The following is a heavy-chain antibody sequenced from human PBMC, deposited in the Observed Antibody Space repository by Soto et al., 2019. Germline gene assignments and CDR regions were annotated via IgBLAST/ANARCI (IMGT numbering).Heavy chain of an antibody. CDR3: AREPIISGRAFDY. D-gene: IGHD2-8*02. CDR1: GFTFTSPS. J-gene: IGHJ4*02. Sequence: QVQLVESGGGVVQPGRSLRLSCAASGFTFTSPSMHWVRQAPSKGLQWVAVISYDGSKKYYGDSVKGRFTISRDNSKKMLYLQMNSLRTDDTAVYYCAREPIISGRAFDYWGQGTLVTVSS. CDR2: ISYDGSKK. V-gene: IGHV3-30-3*01.